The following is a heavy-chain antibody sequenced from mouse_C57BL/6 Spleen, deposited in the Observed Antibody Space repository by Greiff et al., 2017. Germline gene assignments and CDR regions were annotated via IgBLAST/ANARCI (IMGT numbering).Heavy chain of an antibody. Sequence: QVQLQQPGAELVRPGSSVKLSCKASGYTFTSYWMHWVKQRPIQGLEWIGNIDPSDSETHYNQKFKDKATLTVDKSSSTAYMQLSSLTSEDSAVYYCAREGVYDGYYVGYWGRGTTLTVSS. CDR3: AREGVYDGYYVGY. CDR2: IDPSDSET. V-gene: IGHV1-52*01. CDR1: GYTFTSYW. J-gene: IGHJ2*01. D-gene: IGHD2-3*01.